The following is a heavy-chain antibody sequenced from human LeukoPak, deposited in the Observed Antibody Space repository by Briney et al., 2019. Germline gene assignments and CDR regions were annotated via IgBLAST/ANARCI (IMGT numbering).Heavy chain of an antibody. CDR1: GFTFSSYA. CDR2: IRSSSTYI. Sequence: GGSLRLSCAASGFTFSSYAMNWVRQAPGKGLEWFSFIRSSSTYILYADSVRGRFTISRDNAKNSLYLQMNSLRVEDTAVYYCARGHSTDYWGQGTLVTVSS. V-gene: IGHV3-21*01. CDR3: ARGHSTDY. D-gene: IGHD5/OR15-5a*01. J-gene: IGHJ4*02.